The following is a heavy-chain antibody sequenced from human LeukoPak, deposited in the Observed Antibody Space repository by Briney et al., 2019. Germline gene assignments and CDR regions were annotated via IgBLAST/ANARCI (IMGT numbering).Heavy chain of an antibody. CDR1: GFTFSSSG. J-gene: IGHJ4*02. Sequence: PGGSLRLSCAASGFTFSSSGMTWVRQAPGKGLEWVSAISGSGGSTYYPDSVKGRFTISRDNSKNTLYLQMNSLRAEDTAVYYCAKTGPYYFEFWGQGTLVTVS. V-gene: IGHV3-23*01. CDR3: AKTGPYYFEF. CDR2: ISGSGGST.